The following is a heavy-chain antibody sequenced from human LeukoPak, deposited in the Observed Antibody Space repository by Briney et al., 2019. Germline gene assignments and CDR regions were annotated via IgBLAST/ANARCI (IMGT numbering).Heavy chain of an antibody. D-gene: IGHD2-15*01. J-gene: IGHJ4*02. CDR1: GFTFSDYY. V-gene: IGHV3-64D*06. CDR3: VKDRGCSGGSCYYTTRVYYFDY. CDR2: ISSNGGST. Sequence: PGGSLRLSCAASGFTFSDYYMSWIRQAPGKGLEYVSAISSNGGSTYYADSVKGRFTISRDNSKNTLYLQMSSLRAEDTAVYYCVKDRGCSGGSCYYTTRVYYFDYWGQGTLVTVSS.